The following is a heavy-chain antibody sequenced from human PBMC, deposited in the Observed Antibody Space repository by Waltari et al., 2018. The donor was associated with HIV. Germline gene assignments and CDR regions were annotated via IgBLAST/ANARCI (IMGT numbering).Heavy chain of an antibody. CDR1: GYTFTGYY. J-gene: IGHJ6*02. CDR2: INPNSGGT. CDR3: AREGARMTTMIYYYYGLDV. Sequence: QVQLVQSGAEVKKPGASVKVSCKASGYTFTGYYMHWVRPAPGQGLEWMGRINPNSGGTNYAQQFQGRVTMTRDTSISTAYMELSRLRSDDTAVYYCAREGARMTTMIYYYYGLDVWGQGTTVTVSS. V-gene: IGHV1-2*06. D-gene: IGHD4-4*01.